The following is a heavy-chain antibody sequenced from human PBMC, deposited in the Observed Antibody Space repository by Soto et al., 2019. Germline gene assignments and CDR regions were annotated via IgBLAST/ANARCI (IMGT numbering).Heavy chain of an antibody. D-gene: IGHD3-22*01. J-gene: IGHJ3*02. V-gene: IGHV4-30-2*01. CDR1: GGSLSSSAYS. CDR2: IYQSGST. Sequence: SETLSLTCGVSGGSLSSSAYSWSWIRQPPGKGLEWIGFIYQSGSTYYNPSLKSRVTMSLDRPKNQFSLKLSSVTAADTAVYYCARELLFYDSDGFSWDDAFDIWGQGTMVTVSS. CDR3: ARELLFYDSDGFSWDDAFDI.